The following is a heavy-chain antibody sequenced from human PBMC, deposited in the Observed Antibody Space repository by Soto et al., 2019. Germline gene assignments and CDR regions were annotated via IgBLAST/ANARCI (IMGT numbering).Heavy chain of an antibody. CDR1: GYTFNNYY. J-gene: IGHJ6*02. Sequence: ASVKVSCKASGYTFNNYYIHWVRQAPGQGLEWMGIDNPSSGFVTHAPKFQDRVTMTRDTSTSTVYMELSSLRSDDTAVYYRAIAAILDYHYAMDVWGQGTTVTVSS. V-gene: IGHV1-46*02. D-gene: IGHD2-2*02. CDR2: DNPSSGFV. CDR3: AIAAILDYHYAMDV.